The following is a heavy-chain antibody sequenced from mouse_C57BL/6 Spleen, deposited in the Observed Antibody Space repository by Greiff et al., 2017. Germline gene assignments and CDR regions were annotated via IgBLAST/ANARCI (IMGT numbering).Heavy chain of an antibody. CDR2: IYPGSGST. CDR3: ARGYVHWYFDV. CDR1: GYTFTSYW. V-gene: IGHV1-55*01. D-gene: IGHD2-14*01. Sequence: QVHVKQPGAELVKPGASVKMSCKASGYTFTSYWITWVKQRPGQGLEWIGDIYPGSGSTNYNEKFKSKATLTVDTSSSTAYMQLSSLTSEDSAVYYCARGYVHWYFDVWGTGTTVTVSS. J-gene: IGHJ1*03.